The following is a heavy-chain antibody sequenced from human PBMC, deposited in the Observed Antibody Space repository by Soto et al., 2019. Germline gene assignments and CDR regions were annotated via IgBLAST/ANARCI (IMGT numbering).Heavy chain of an antibody. D-gene: IGHD3-16*01. V-gene: IGHV3-73*01. J-gene: IGHJ4*01. CDR3: TTDSRTIMPEVRFDY. CDR2: IRNKASGYAT. Sequence: GGSLRLSCAASGFTFSGSTMHWVHQASGKGLEWVGRIRNKASGYATAYAASVEGRFTISRDDSKNIVYLQMNSLKTEDTAVYYCTTDSRTIMPEVRFDYWGPGTLVTVSS. CDR1: GFTFSGST.